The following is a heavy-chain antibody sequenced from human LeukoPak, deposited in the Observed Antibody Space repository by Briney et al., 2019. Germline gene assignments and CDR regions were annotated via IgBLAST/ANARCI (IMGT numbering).Heavy chain of an antibody. J-gene: IGHJ5*02. V-gene: IGHV4-4*02. CDR2: IYHSGST. Sequence: SETLSLTCAVSGGSISSSNWWSWVRQPPGQGLEWIGEIYHSGSTNYNPSLKSRVTISVDTSKNHFSLKLSSVTAPDTAVYYXXXXSILWFGSLRNWFDPWGQGTLVTVSS. D-gene: IGHD3-10*01. CDR1: GGSISSSNW. CDR3: XXXSILWFGSLRNWFDP.